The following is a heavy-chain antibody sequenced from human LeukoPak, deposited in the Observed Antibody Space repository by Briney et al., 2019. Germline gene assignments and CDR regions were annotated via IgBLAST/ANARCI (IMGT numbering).Heavy chain of an antibody. CDR3: TRQVHTHTSGWY. V-gene: IGHV3-48*01. CDR2: ISSSSSTI. D-gene: IGHD6-19*01. Sequence: GGSLRLSCAASGFTFSSYSINWVRQAPGKGLEWVSYISSSSSTIYYADSVKGRFTISRDNAKNALYLQMSSLRVEDTAVYYCTRQVHTHTSGWYWGRGTLVTVSS. J-gene: IGHJ4*02. CDR1: GFTFSSYS.